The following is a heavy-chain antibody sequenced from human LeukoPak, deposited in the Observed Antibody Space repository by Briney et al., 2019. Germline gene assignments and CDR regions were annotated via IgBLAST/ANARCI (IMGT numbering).Heavy chain of an antibody. V-gene: IGHV3-48*02. Sequence: GGSLRLSCVVSGFTFSSCSMNWVRQAPGKGLEWVSYISSSSTTRYYADSVKGRFTISRDNAKNSLYLLMNSLRDEDSAVYYCARDPHIAAAGTIFDYWGQGTLVTVSS. CDR2: ISSSSTTR. CDR3: ARDPHIAAAGTIFDY. J-gene: IGHJ4*02. CDR1: GFTFSSCS. D-gene: IGHD6-13*01.